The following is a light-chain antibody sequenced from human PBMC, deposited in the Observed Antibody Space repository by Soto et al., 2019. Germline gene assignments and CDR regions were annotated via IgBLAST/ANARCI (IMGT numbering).Light chain of an antibody. CDR3: QTWSTDIRV. V-gene: IGLV4-69*01. CDR2: VNSDGSH. CDR1: SGHNSYA. J-gene: IGLJ3*02. Sequence: QAVVTQSPSASASLGASVKLTCTLSSGHNSYAIAWHQQQPEKGPRYLMKVNSDGSHSKGDGIPDRFSGSSSGAERYLTISSLQSEDGADYYCQTWSTDIRVFGGGTKLTVL.